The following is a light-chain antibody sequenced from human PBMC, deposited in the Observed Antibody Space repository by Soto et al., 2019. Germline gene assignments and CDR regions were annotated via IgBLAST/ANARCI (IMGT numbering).Light chain of an antibody. CDR1: SSNFGARYD. J-gene: IGLJ3*02. V-gene: IGLV1-40*01. CDR3: QSYDTRLGAEL. CDR2: GNT. Sequence: QSVLTQPPSVSGAPGQRVTLSCTGSSSNFGARYDVHWYQHIPGKAPKLIIFGNTNRPSGVPDRFSGSRSGTSASLVIAGLQPDDEAHYYCQSYDTRLGAELFGGGTKLTGL.